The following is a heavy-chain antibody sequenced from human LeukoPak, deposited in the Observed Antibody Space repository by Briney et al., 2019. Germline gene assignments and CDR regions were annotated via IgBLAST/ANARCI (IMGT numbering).Heavy chain of an antibody. J-gene: IGHJ5*02. CDR3: ARTAEVVPAAIVGIGWFDP. D-gene: IGHD2-2*01. CDR2: ISSSSSYI. CDR1: GFTFSSYS. Sequence: PGGSLRLSCAASGFTFSSYSMNWVRQAPGKGLEWGSSISSSSSYIYYADSVKGRFTISRDNAKNSLYLQMNSLRAEDTAVYYCARTAEVVPAAIVGIGWFDPWGQGTLVTVSS. V-gene: IGHV3-21*01.